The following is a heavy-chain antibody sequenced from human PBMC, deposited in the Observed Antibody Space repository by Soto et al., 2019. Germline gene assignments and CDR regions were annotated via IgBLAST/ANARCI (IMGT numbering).Heavy chain of an antibody. V-gene: IGHV4-59*08. CDR2: TDYSGNT. CDR3: ARAVGDPLYYLDY. J-gene: IGHJ4*02. CDR1: SDSISSYY. Sequence: SETLSLTCTVSSDSISSYYWIWIRQSPGKGLEWIGYTDYSGNTNYNPSLKIRVTISGDTSKNQFSLRLSSVTAADTAVYYCARAVGDPLYYLDYWGQGTLVTVSS. D-gene: IGHD6-19*01.